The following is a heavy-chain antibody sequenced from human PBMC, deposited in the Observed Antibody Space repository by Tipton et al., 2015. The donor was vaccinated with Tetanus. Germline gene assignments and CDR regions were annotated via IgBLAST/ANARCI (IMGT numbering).Heavy chain of an antibody. CDR3: ARRLVQNLFDP. V-gene: IGHV4-31*03. J-gene: IGHJ5*02. D-gene: IGHD3-9*01. CDR1: GGSIRSGGYY. CDR2: IYYTGNT. Sequence: TLSLTCNVSGGSIRSGGYYWTWIRQHPARGLEWIGYIYYTGNTYYNPSLKSRVTISVDTPKSQFSLRLTSVTAADTAVHYCARRLVQNLFDPWGQGTLVTVSS.